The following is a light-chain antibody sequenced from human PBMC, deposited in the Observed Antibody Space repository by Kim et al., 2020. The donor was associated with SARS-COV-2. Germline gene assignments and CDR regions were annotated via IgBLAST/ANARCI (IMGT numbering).Light chain of an antibody. J-gene: IGKJ1*01. V-gene: IGKV3-20*01. CDR3: QQYGTSPET. CDR2: SAS. CDR1: QSVSSNF. Sequence: EHVLTQSPGTLSLSPGERATLSCRASQSVSSNFLAWYQRKAGQAPRLVIYSASSRASGIPDRFSGSGSGTDFTLTISTLEPEDFAVYYCQQYGTSPETFGQGTKVDIK.